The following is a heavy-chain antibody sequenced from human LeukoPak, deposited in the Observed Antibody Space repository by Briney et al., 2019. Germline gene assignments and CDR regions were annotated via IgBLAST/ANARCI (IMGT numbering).Heavy chain of an antibody. J-gene: IGHJ4*02. Sequence: GGSLRLFCAASGFTDSSNYMSWVRQAPGKGLEWVSVIYSGGSTYYADAGKGRFTISRDNSKNTLYLQMNSLRAEDTAVYYWARSRSGYSYGYPDWGQGTLVTVSS. CDR2: IYSGGST. V-gene: IGHV3-53*01. CDR3: ARSRSGYSYGYPD. CDR1: GFTDSSNY. D-gene: IGHD5-18*01.